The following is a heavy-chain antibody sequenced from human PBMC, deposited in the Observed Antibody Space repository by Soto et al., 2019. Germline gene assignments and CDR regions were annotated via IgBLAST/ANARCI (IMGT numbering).Heavy chain of an antibody. V-gene: IGHV4-39*01. CDR2: IYYRGST. Sequence: SETLSLTCTVSGGSISSSSYYWGWIRQPPGKGLEWIGSIYYRGSTYYNPSLKSRVTISVDTSKNQFSLKLSSVTAADTAVYYCARLRASYGDLDYWGQGTLVTVSS. CDR1: GGSISSSSYY. J-gene: IGHJ4*02. CDR3: ARLRASYGDLDY. D-gene: IGHD4-17*01.